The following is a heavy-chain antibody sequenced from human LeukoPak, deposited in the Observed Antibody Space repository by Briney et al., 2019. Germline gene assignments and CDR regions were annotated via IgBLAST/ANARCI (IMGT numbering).Heavy chain of an antibody. Sequence: ASVKVSCKASGYTFTGYYMHWVRQAPGQGLEWMGRINPNSGGTNYAQKFQGRVTMTRDTSTSTVYMELSSLRSEDTAVYYCARKNRGDYDFWSGYIDYWGQGTLVTVSS. CDR2: INPNSGGT. J-gene: IGHJ4*02. V-gene: IGHV1-2*06. D-gene: IGHD3-3*01. CDR1: GYTFTGYY. CDR3: ARKNRGDYDFWSGYIDY.